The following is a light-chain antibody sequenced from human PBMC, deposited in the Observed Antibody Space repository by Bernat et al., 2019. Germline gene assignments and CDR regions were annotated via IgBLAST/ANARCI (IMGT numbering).Light chain of an antibody. Sequence: AIQMTQSPSSLSASVGDRVTITCRASQGIRNDLGWYQQKPGKAPKLLIYAASSLQSGVPSRFSGSVSGTDFTLTISSMQPEDFATYYCLQDYNYPYTFGQGTKLEIK. CDR2: AAS. J-gene: IGKJ2*01. CDR1: QGIRND. V-gene: IGKV1-6*01. CDR3: LQDYNYPYT.